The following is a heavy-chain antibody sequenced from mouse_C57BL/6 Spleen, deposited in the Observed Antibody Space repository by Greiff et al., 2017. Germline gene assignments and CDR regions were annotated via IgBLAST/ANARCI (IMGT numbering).Heavy chain of an antibody. CDR2: IHPNSGST. J-gene: IGHJ4*01. D-gene: IGHD1-1*01. CDR1: GYTFTSYW. Sequence: QVQLQQPGAELVKPGASVKLSCKASGYTFTSYWMHWVKQRPGQGLEWIGMIHPNSGSTNYNEKFKSKATLTVDKSSSTAYMQLSSLTSEDSAVYCCARESSFYAMDYWGQGTSVTVSS. V-gene: IGHV1-64*01. CDR3: ARESSFYAMDY.